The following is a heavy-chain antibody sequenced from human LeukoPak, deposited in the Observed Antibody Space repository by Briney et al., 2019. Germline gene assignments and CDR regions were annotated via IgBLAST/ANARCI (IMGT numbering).Heavy chain of an antibody. CDR1: GYRFTDDY. CDR2: INPDSGFT. CDR3: APTSEAYTRNWNV. J-gene: IGHJ4*02. Sequence: ASVKVSCKASGYRFTDDYMHWVRQAPGQGLEWMGWINPDSGFTVYAQKFQGRVTMTRDTSISTAYMEVRRLRSDETAVYYCAPTSEAYTRNWNVWGQGTLVTVSS. D-gene: IGHD1-20*01. V-gene: IGHV1-2*02.